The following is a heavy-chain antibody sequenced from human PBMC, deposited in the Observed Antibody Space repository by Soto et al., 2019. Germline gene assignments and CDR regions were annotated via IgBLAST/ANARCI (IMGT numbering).Heavy chain of an antibody. CDR3: ARLIAVHLFHH. J-gene: IGHJ1*01. D-gene: IGHD6-19*01. Sequence: EVQLVESGGGLVQPGGSLRLSCAASGFTFSSYWMSWVRQAPGKGLEWVANIKQDGSEKYYVDSVKGRFTISRDNVKNSLYLQMNSLRAEDTVVYYCARLIAVHLFHHWGQGTLVTVSS. CDR2: IKQDGSEK. CDR1: GFTFSSYW. V-gene: IGHV3-7*05.